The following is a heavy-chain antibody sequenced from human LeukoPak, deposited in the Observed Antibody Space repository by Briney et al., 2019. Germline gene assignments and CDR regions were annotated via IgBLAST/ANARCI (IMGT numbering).Heavy chain of an antibody. CDR2: ISAYNDNT. Sequence: ASVKVSCQASGGTFSSYAISWVRQAPGQGLEWMGWISAYNDNTNYAQKIQGRVTMTTDASTSTAYMELRSLRSDDTAVYYCARDYSSGWYGVFDIWGQGTMVTVSS. CDR1: GGTFSSYA. V-gene: IGHV1-18*01. J-gene: IGHJ3*02. CDR3: ARDYSSGWYGVFDI. D-gene: IGHD6-19*01.